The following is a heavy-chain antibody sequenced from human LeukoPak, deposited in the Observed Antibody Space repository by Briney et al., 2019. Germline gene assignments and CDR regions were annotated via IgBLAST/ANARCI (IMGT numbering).Heavy chain of an antibody. D-gene: IGHD2-2*01. J-gene: IGHJ6*03. Sequence: GGSLRLSCAASGFTFSSYGMHWVRQAPGKGLEWVAFIRYDGSNKYYADSVKGRFTISRDNSKNTLYLQMNSLRAEDTAVYYCAKDGRPCSSTSCYWNYYYYYMDVWGKGTTVTVSS. V-gene: IGHV3-30*02. CDR3: AKDGRPCSSTSCYWNYYYYYMDV. CDR2: IRYDGSNK. CDR1: GFTFSSYG.